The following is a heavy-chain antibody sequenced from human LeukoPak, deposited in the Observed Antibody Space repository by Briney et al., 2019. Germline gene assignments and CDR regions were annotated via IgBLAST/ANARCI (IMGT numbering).Heavy chain of an antibody. V-gene: IGHV3-23*01. CDR3: AKDVYGDYGGLDY. Sequence: PGGSLRLSCAASGFTFSSYWMSWVRQAPGKGLEGVSSIRGSDGSTYYADSVKGRFAISRDNSKNTLYLQMNSLRAEDTAVYYCAKDVYGDYGGLDYWGQGTLVTVSS. CDR2: IRGSDGST. J-gene: IGHJ4*02. CDR1: GFTFSSYW. D-gene: IGHD4-17*01.